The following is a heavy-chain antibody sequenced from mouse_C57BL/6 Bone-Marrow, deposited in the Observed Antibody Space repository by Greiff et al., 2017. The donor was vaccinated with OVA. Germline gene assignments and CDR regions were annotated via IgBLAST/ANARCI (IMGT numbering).Heavy chain of an antibody. V-gene: IGHV5-17*01. Sequence: EVNLVESGGGLVKPGGSLKLSCAASGFTFSDYGMHWVRQAPEKGLEWVAYISSGSSTIYYADSVKGRFTISRDNAKNTLFLQMTSLRSEDTAMYYCARPGYYYGSLQDWYFDVWGTGTTVTVSS. D-gene: IGHD1-1*01. CDR3: ARPGYYYGSLQDWYFDV. CDR1: GFTFSDYG. CDR2: ISSGSSTI. J-gene: IGHJ1*03.